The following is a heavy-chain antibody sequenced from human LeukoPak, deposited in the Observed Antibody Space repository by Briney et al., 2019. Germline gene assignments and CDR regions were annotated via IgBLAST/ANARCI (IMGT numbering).Heavy chain of an antibody. J-gene: IGHJ4*02. V-gene: IGHV4-4*07. D-gene: IGHD3-10*01. CDR3: ARDDFYGSGSKSGLFDY. CDR1: GGSVSNSY. CDR2: IYHDGNT. Sequence: SETLSLTCAVSGGSVSNSYWSWLRQPAGKGLEWIGHIYHDGNTNYNPSLQGRLTISRATSKTHVSLWLTTGTAADTALYYCARDDFYGSGSKSGLFDYWGQGILVIVSS.